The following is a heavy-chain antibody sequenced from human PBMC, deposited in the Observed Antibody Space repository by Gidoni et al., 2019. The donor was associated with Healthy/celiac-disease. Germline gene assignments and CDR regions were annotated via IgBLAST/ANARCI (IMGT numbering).Heavy chain of an antibody. D-gene: IGHD2-2*01. V-gene: IGHV3-73*01. J-gene: IGHJ4*02. CDR1: GFTFSGPA. Sequence: EVQPVESGGGVVQPGGSLKLSCAASGFTFSGPAMHCFRQASGNGLEWVGRIRSKANSYATAYAASVKGRFTISRDDSKNTAYLQMNSLKTEDTAVYYCTTPMGYCSSTSCYAGTLDYWGQGTLVTVSS. CDR2: IRSKANSYAT. CDR3: TTPMGYCSSTSCYAGTLDY.